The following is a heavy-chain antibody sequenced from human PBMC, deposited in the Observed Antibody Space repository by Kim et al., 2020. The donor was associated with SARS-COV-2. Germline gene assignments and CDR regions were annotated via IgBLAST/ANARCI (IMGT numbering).Heavy chain of an antibody. D-gene: IGHD3-22*01. CDR3: ARANPMIVVVTDCDY. V-gene: IGHV3-48*02. J-gene: IGHJ4*02. Sequence: DSVKGRFTISRDKAKNSLYLQMNSLRDEDTAVYYCARANPMIVVVTDCDYWGQGTLVTVSS.